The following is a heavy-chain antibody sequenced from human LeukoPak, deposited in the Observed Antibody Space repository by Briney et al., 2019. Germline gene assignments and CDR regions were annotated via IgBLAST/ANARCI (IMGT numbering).Heavy chain of an antibody. D-gene: IGHD3-22*01. CDR3: ARSLLGYDGSAYYGSGMDV. CDR1: GGSFSGYY. CDR2: INHSGST. V-gene: IGHV4-34*01. Sequence: SETLSLTCAVYGGSFSGYYWSWIRQPPGKGLEWIGEINHSGSTNYNPSLKSRVTISVDTSKNQFSLKLSSVTVADTAVYYCARSLLGYDGSAYYGSGMDVWGQGTTVTVSS. J-gene: IGHJ6*02.